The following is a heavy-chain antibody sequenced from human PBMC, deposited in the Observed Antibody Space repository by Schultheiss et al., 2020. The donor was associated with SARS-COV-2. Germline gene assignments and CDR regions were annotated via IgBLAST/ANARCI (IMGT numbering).Heavy chain of an antibody. V-gene: IGHV3-23*01. D-gene: IGHD3-22*01. J-gene: IGHJ3*02. CDR1: GFTFSSYS. Sequence: GESLKISCAASGFTFSSYSMNWVRQAPGKGLEWVSAISGSGGSTYYADSVKGRFTISRDNSKNTLYLQMNSLRAEDTAVYYCANSPQGDSSGYYYESAFDIWGQGTMVTVSS. CDR3: ANSPQGDSSGYYYESAFDI. CDR2: ISGSGGST.